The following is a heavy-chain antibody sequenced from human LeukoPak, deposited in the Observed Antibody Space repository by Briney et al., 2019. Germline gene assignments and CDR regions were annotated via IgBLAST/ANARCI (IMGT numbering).Heavy chain of an antibody. Sequence: ASVKVSCKASGYTFTGYYIHWVRQAPGQGLEWMGWINPTSGGTKYAQNFQGRVTMTRDTSMNTAYMELGSLISDDTAVYYCARASKVYGGHFQWGQGTLVTVSS. D-gene: IGHD4-23*01. V-gene: IGHV1-2*02. J-gene: IGHJ4*02. CDR3: ARASKVYGGHFQ. CDR2: INPTSGGT. CDR1: GYTFTGYY.